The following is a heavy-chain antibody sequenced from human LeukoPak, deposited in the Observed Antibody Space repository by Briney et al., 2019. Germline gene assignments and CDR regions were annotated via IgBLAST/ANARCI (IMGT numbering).Heavy chain of an antibody. D-gene: IGHD6-19*01. Sequence: SETLSLTCTVSGGSISSGGYYWSWIRQHPGKGLEWIGYIYYSGSTYYNTSLKSRVTISVDTSKNQFSLKLSSVTAADTAVYYCARDSSGCLDYWGQGTLVTVSS. CDR3: ARDSSGCLDY. CDR1: GGSISSGGYY. CDR2: IYYSGST. V-gene: IGHV4-31*03. J-gene: IGHJ4*02.